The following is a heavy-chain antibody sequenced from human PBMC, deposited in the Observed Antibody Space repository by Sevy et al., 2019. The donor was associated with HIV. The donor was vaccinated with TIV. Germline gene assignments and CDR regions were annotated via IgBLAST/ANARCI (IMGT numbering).Heavy chain of an antibody. Sequence: ASVKVSCKASGYSFIDFGITWVRQAPGQGLEWMGWIGANNDNANFAQKFQGRVTMTTDTSTSTAYMELRSLKSDETAVYYCARDLLAIAGYSSTWSGAYWGQGTLVTVSS. CDR3: ARDLLAIAGYSSTWSGAY. CDR2: IGANNDNA. J-gene: IGHJ4*02. V-gene: IGHV1-18*01. D-gene: IGHD6-13*01. CDR1: GYSFIDFG.